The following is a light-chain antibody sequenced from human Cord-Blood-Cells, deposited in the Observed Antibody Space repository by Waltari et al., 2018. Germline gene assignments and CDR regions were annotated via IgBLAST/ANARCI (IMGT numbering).Light chain of an antibody. CDR3: QAWDSSTVV. Sequence: SYELTQPPSVSVSPGQTASISCSGDKLGDKYACWYQQKPGQSPVLVIYQDSKRPSGIPEPFSGSNSGNTATLAISATQAMDEADYYCQAWDSSTVVFGGGTKLTVL. V-gene: IGLV3-1*01. CDR1: KLGDKY. CDR2: QDS. J-gene: IGLJ2*01.